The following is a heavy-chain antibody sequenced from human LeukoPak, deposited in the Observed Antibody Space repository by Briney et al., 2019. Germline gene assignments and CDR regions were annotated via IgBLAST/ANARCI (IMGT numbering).Heavy chain of an antibody. Sequence: GASVKVSCKASGYTFTSYDINWVRQATGQGLEWMGWMNPNSGNTGYAQKFQGRVTMTRNTSISTAYMELSSLRSEDTAVYYCARGRITMVRGRGYYYYGMDVWGQGTTVTVSS. CDR2: MNPNSGNT. D-gene: IGHD3-10*01. CDR3: ARGRITMVRGRGYYYYGMDV. V-gene: IGHV1-8*01. CDR1: GYTFTSYD. J-gene: IGHJ6*02.